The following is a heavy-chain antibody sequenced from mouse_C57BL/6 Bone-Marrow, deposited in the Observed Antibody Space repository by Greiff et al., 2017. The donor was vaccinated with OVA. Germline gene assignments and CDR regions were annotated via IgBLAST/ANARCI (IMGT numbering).Heavy chain of an antibody. D-gene: IGHD1-1*01. CDR1: GYTFTSYW. J-gene: IGHJ1*03. CDR3: ARSPIYYGSSSWYFDV. Sequence: QVQLKQPGTELVKPGASVKLSCKASGYTFTSYWMHWVKQRPGQGLEWIGNINPSNGGTNYNEKFKSKATLTVDKSSSTAYMQLSSLTSEDSAVYYCARSPIYYGSSSWYFDVWGTGTTVTVSS. CDR2: INPSNGGT. V-gene: IGHV1-53*01.